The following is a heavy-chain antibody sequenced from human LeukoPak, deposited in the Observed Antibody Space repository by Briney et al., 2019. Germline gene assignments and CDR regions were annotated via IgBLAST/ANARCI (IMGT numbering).Heavy chain of an antibody. Sequence: GESLKISCKGSGYSFTSYWIGWVRQMPAKGLEWMGSVYPGDSDTRYSPSFRDQVTISADKSLSPAYLQWRSLKASDTAMYYCVGGSSGYYSYFDYWGQGTLVTVSS. CDR3: VGGSSGYYSYFDY. CDR1: GYSFTSYW. CDR2: VYPGDSDT. J-gene: IGHJ4*02. D-gene: IGHD3-22*01. V-gene: IGHV5-51*01.